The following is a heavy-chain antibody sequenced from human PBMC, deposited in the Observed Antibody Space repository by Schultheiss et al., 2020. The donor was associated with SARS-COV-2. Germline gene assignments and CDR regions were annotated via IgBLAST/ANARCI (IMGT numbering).Heavy chain of an antibody. D-gene: IGHD3-10*01. V-gene: IGHV3-64*04. Sequence: GGSLRLSCAASGFTFSSYSMNWVRQAPGKGLEYVSAISSNGGSTYYADSVKGRFTISRDNPKNTLYLQMNSLRAEDTAVYYCARESINYYGSGTFDYWGQGALVTVSS. J-gene: IGHJ4*02. CDR3: ARESINYYGSGTFDY. CDR1: GFTFSSYS. CDR2: ISSNGGST.